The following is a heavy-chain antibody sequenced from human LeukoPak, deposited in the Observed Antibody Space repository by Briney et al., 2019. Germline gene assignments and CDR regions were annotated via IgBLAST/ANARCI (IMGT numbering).Heavy chain of an antibody. CDR1: AGTFSSYA. V-gene: IGHV1-69*13. CDR2: IIPIFGTA. D-gene: IGHD3-9*01. Sequence: SVKVSCKASAGTFSSYAISWVRQAPGQGLEWMGGIIPIFGTANYAQKFQGRVTITADESTSTAYMELSSLRSEDTAVYYCATSPMTGPYYFDYWGQGTLVTVSS. J-gene: IGHJ4*02. CDR3: ATSPMTGPYYFDY.